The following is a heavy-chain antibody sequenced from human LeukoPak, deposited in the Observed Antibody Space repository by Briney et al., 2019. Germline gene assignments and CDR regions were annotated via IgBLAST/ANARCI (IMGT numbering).Heavy chain of an antibody. CDR1: GGSINSYY. V-gene: IGHV4-59*01. Sequence: SETLSLTCTVSGGSINSYYWNWIRQPPGKGLEWIGYISYSGNTKYNPSLKSRVTISIDTSKNQFSLRLSSMTAADTAVYYCASVPLGATSWRIWGQGTMVTFSS. J-gene: IGHJ3*02. CDR3: ASVPLGATSWRI. CDR2: ISYSGNT. D-gene: IGHD1-26*01.